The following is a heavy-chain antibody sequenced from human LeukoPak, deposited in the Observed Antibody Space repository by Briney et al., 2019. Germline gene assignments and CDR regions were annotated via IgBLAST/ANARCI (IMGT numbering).Heavy chain of an antibody. CDR1: GGSISGYY. CDR2: IYYTLST. Sequence: SETLSLTCTVSGGSISGYYWSWIRQPPGKGLEWIGYIYYTLSTNYNPSLKSRVTMSVDTSKNQFSLSLSSVTPADTAVYYCSRVSLPANYASSGYYPFDYWGQGTLVTVSS. D-gene: IGHD3-22*01. J-gene: IGHJ4*02. V-gene: IGHV4-59*01. CDR3: SRVSLPANYASSGYYPFDY.